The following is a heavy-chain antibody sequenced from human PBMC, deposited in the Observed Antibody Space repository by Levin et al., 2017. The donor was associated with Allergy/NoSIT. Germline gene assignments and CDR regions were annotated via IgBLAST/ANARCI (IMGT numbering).Heavy chain of an antibody. Sequence: SETLSLTCTVSGGSISSSSYYWGWIRQPPGKGLEWIGSIYYSGSTYYNPSLKSRVTISVDTSKNQFSLKLSSVTAADTAVYYCARHLWFGEPTHSYFDLWGRGTLVTVSS. J-gene: IGHJ2*01. D-gene: IGHD3-10*01. CDR1: GGSISSSSYY. CDR3: ARHLWFGEPTHSYFDL. V-gene: IGHV4-39*01. CDR2: IYYSGST.